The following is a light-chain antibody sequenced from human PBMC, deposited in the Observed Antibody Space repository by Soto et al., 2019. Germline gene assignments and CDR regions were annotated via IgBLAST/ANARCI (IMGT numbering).Light chain of an antibody. V-gene: IGLV1-47*02. CDR1: SSNIGSNY. J-gene: IGLJ1*01. CDR2: SNN. CDR3: AAWDDSLSVYV. Sequence: QSVLTQPPSASGTPGQRVTISCSGSSSNIGSNYVYWYQQLPGTAPKLLIYSNNQRPSGVPDRFSGSKSGTSASLAISGLRSEDEADYYCAAWDDSLSVYVFGTGTQRTVL.